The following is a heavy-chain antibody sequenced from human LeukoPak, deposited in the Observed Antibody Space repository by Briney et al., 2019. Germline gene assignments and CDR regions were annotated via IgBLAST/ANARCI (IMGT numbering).Heavy chain of an antibody. CDR1: GYTFTFYY. D-gene: IGHD3-3*01. J-gene: IGHJ4*02. CDR2: ISSNSGGT. V-gene: IGHV1-2*02. Sequence: GASVNVSCTASGYTFTFYYMHWVRQAPGQGLDWMGWISSNSGGTNYAQKFQGRVTMTRDTSISTAYMELSSLRYDDTAVYYCGSVTWSDNFSDFYYWGQGTLVTVSS. CDR3: GSVTWSDNFSDFYY.